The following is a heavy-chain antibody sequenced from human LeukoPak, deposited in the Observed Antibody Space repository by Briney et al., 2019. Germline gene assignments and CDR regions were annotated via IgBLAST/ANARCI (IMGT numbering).Heavy chain of an antibody. CDR1: GFTVSSNY. V-gene: IGHV3-53*01. D-gene: IGHD1-26*01. J-gene: IGHJ4*02. CDR2: IYSGGST. Sequence: GGSLRLSCAASGFTVSSNYMSWVRQAPGEGLEWVSAIYSGGSTYYADSVKGRFTISRDNSKNTLYLQMNSLRDEDTAVYYCASSGSYRFDYWGQGTLVTVSS. CDR3: ASSGSYRFDY.